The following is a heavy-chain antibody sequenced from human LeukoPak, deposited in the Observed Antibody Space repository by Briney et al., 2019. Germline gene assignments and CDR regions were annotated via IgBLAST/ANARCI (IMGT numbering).Heavy chain of an antibody. CDR3: ARSGNYYDTSGLLY. V-gene: IGHV3-48*02. Sequence: AGGSLRLSCAASGFTVSSNYMSWVRQAPGKGLEWISYISSSSITLNYADSVKGRFTISRDNAKNLVFLHMNSLRDEDTAVYYCARSGNYYDTSGLLYWGQGALVIVSS. CDR2: ISSSSITL. CDR1: GFTVSSNY. J-gene: IGHJ4*02. D-gene: IGHD3-22*01.